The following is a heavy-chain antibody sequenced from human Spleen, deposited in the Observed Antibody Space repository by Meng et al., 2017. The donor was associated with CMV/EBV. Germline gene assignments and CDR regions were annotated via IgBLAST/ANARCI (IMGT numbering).Heavy chain of an antibody. Sequence: GGSLRLSCVASGFTFSSYEMNWVRQAPGKGLEWVGRIKNKLDGGTTDYAAPVRGRFTISRDDSKNTLYLQMNSLKTEDTAVYYCTTDGWTGGDYWGQGTLVTVSS. CDR2: IKNKLDGGTT. V-gene: IGHV3-15*01. CDR3: TTDGWTGGDY. D-gene: IGHD1-14*01. J-gene: IGHJ4*02. CDR1: GFTFSSYE.